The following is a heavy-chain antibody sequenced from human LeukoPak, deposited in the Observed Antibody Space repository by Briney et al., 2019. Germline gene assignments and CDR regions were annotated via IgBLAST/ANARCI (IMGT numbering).Heavy chain of an antibody. CDR2: FNWYGDST. V-gene: IGHV3-20*04. J-gene: IGHJ5*02. CDR1: GLSFGDYT. D-gene: IGHD3-3*01. Sequence: RPGGSLRLSCEASGLSFGDYTMHWVRQPPGKGLEWVSGFNWYGDSTGYADSVKGGFRISRDNAKNSLYLQMNSLRAEDTAVYYCARDAKKASLRFLEWLLPNWFDPWGQGTLVTVSS. CDR3: ARDAKKASLRFLEWLLPNWFDP.